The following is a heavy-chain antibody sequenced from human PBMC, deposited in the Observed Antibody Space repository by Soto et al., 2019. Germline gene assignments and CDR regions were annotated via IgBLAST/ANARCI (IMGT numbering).Heavy chain of an antibody. CDR2: IIPIFGTA. V-gene: IGHV1-69*12. D-gene: IGHD4-17*01. CDR1: GGTFSSYA. CDR3: ARDRGLLTVTTIPFFDY. Sequence: QVQLVQSGAEVKKPGSSVKVSCKASGGTFSSYAISWVRQAPGQGLEWMGGIIPIFGTANYAQKFQGRVTITADESTSTAYVELSSLRAEDTAVYYCARDRGLLTVTTIPFFDYWGQGTLVTVSS. J-gene: IGHJ4*02.